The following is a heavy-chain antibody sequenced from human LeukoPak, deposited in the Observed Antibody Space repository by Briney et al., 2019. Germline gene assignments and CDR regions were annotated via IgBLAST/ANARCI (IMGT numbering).Heavy chain of an antibody. Sequence: PGGSLRLSCVASGFTFSSYAMGWVRQAPGKRPEWVSSLTDSGGTTYYVDSVKGRFTISRDNSKNTLYLHMNSLRAEDTAMCYCAKKRDAFDIWGQGTVVAVSS. V-gene: IGHV3-23*01. CDR1: GFTFSSYA. CDR3: AKKRDAFDI. J-gene: IGHJ3*02. D-gene: IGHD5-24*01. CDR2: LTDSGGTT.